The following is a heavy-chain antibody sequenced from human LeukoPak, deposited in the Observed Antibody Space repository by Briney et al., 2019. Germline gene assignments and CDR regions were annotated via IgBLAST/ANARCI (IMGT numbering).Heavy chain of an antibody. J-gene: IGHJ4*02. CDR1: GFTFSSYS. V-gene: IGHV3-21*01. CDR3: ARDSRFGGIAAADDY. CDR2: ISSSSSYI. Sequence: GGSLRLSCAASGFTFSSYSMNWVRQAPGKGLEWVSSISSSSSYIYYADSVKGRFTISRDNAKNSLYLQMNSLRAEDTAVYYCARDSRFGGIAAADDYWGQGTLVTVSS. D-gene: IGHD6-13*01.